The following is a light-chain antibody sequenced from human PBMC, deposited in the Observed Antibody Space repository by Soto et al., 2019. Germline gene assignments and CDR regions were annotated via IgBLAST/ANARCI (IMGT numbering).Light chain of an antibody. CDR3: QQYAVSPVT. CDR1: QTVSKNY. V-gene: IGKV3-20*01. J-gene: IGKJ5*01. Sequence: TGLTQTPVTLSLYPGEGATLSCRASQTVSKNYLAWYQQKAGQAPRLVIYAASTRATGIPDRFSGSGSGTDFTLTISRLEPEDFAVFYCQQYAVSPVTFGQGTRLE. CDR2: AAS.